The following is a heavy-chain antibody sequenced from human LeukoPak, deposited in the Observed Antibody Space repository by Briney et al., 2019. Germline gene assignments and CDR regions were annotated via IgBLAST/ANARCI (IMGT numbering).Heavy chain of an antibody. CDR3: ARVGRVAVAGHFDY. V-gene: IGHV1-18*01. CDR1: RYTFTSYG. Sequence: ASVKVSCKASRYTFTSYGISWLRQAPGQGLEWMGWISAYNGNTNYAQKLQGRVTMTTDTSTSTAYMELRSLRSDDTAGYYCARVGRVAVAGHFDYWGQGTLVTVSS. CDR2: ISAYNGNT. J-gene: IGHJ4*02. D-gene: IGHD6-19*01.